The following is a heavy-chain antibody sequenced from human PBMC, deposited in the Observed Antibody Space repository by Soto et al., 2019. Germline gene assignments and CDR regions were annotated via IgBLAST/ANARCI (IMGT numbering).Heavy chain of an antibody. CDR1: GGSISSGTW. Sequence: PSETLFLTCAVSGGSISSGTWWSWVRQPPGRGLEWIGEIYHSGSPNYNPSLKSRVTMSVDKSKNLFSLRLSSVTAADSALYYCARRVPAAPNWFDPWGQGTLVTVSS. J-gene: IGHJ5*02. CDR2: IYHSGSP. CDR3: ARRVPAAPNWFDP. D-gene: IGHD2-2*01. V-gene: IGHV4-4*02.